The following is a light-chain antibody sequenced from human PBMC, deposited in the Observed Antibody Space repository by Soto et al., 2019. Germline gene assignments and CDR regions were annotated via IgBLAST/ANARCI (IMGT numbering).Light chain of an antibody. CDR2: EGT. CDR3: CSYAGSITYV. CDR1: SSDVGSYNL. Sequence: SALTQPASVSGSPGQSSTISCTGTSSDVGSYNLVSWYQQHPGKAPKLMIYEGTKRPSGVSNRFSGSKSGNAASLTISGLQAEDEADYYCCSYAGSITYVFGTGTKV. V-gene: IGLV2-23*01. J-gene: IGLJ1*01.